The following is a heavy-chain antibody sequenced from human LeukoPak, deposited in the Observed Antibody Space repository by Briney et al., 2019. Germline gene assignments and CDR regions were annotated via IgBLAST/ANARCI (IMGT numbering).Heavy chain of an antibody. CDR1: GFTSTTYE. V-gene: IGHV3-48*03. J-gene: IGHJ4*02. D-gene: IGHD6-13*01. CDR2: ISGSGGTI. CDR3: ARDLGSSWYYFDY. Sequence: GGSLRLSCAASGFTSTTYEMNWVRHAPGKGLEWVSYISGSGGTIYYADSVKGRFTISRDNAKNSLYLQMNSLRAEDTAGYYCARDLGSSWYYFDYWGQGTLVTVSS.